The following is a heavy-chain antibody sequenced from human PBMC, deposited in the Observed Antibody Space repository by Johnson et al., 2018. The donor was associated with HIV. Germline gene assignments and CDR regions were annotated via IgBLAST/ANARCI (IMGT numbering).Heavy chain of an antibody. CDR2: ISYDGTNK. D-gene: IGHD1-26*01. CDR1: GFTFSNYD. CDR3: AKRYSGSLRDTFDI. Sequence: QVQLVESGGGVVQPGRSLRLSCAASGFTFSNYDIHWVRQAPGKGLEWVAFISYDGTNKYYADSVKGRFTISRDNSKNTLYLQMNSLRAEDTAVYYCAKRYSGSLRDTFDIWGQGTVVTVSS. J-gene: IGHJ3*02. V-gene: IGHV3-30*18.